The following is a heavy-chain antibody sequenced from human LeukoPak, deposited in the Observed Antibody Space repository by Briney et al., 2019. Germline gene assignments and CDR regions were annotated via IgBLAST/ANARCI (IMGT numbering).Heavy chain of an antibody. Sequence: ASVKVSCKASGYTFTSYGISWVRQAPGQGLEWMGWMSAYSGNTNYAQKLQGRVTMTTDTSTSTAYMELRSLRSDDTAVYYCARVGGYCSGGSCYSGYYYYMDVWGKGTTVTVSS. D-gene: IGHD2-15*01. J-gene: IGHJ6*03. CDR1: GYTFTSYG. CDR2: MSAYSGNT. V-gene: IGHV1-18*01. CDR3: ARVGGYCSGGSCYSGYYYYMDV.